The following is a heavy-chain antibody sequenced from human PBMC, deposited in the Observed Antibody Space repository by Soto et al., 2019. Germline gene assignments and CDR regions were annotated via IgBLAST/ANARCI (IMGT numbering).Heavy chain of an antibody. CDR3: ARGCRPYYYDSSGYPNWFDP. J-gene: IGHJ5*02. V-gene: IGHV4-34*01. CDR1: GASLSDNY. Sequence: SETLSLTCAVYGASLSDNYCNWLRQPPGKGLEWIGETNHSGSTNYNPSLKSRVTISVDTSKNQFSLKLSSVTAADTAVYYCARGCRPYYYDSSGYPNWFDPWGQGTLVTVSS. D-gene: IGHD3-22*01. CDR2: TNHSGST.